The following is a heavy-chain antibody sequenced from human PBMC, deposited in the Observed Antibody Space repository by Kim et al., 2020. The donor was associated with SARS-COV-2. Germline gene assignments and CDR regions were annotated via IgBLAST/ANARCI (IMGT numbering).Heavy chain of an antibody. J-gene: IGHJ5*02. CDR2: TYYMSKWYN. Sequence: SQTLSLTCAISGDSVSSNSAAWNWIRQSPSRGLEWLGRTYYMSKWYNDYAVSVKSRITINPDTSKNQFSLQLNSVTPEDTAVYYCARDDIVVVPAANWFDPWGQGTLVTVSS. CDR3: ARDDIVVVPAANWFDP. CDR1: GDSVSSNSAA. V-gene: IGHV6-1*01. D-gene: IGHD2-2*01.